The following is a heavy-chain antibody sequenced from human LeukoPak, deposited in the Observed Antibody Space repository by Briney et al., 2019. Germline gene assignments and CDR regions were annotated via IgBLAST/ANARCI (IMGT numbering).Heavy chain of an antibody. Sequence: GESLRLSCAASGFTFSSYWMSWVRQAPGKGLEWVANIKQDGSEKYYVDSVEGRFTISRDNAKNSLYLQMNSLRAEDTAVYYCARHPTVTRYYFDYWGQGTLVTVSS. CDR3: ARHPTVTRYYFDY. J-gene: IGHJ4*02. V-gene: IGHV3-7*01. D-gene: IGHD4-17*01. CDR2: IKQDGSEK. CDR1: GFTFSSYW.